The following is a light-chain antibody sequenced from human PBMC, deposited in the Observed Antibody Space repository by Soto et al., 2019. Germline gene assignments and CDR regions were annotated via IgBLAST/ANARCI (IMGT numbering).Light chain of an antibody. Sequence: QSVLTQPASVSGSPGQSITISCTGTSSDVGGYNYVSWYQQHPGKAPKLMIYEVTNRPSGVSNRFSGSRSGNTASLTISGLQAGDEADYYCSSYTSSDTVVFGGGTKLTVL. V-gene: IGLV2-14*01. CDR3: SSYTSSDTVV. CDR2: EVT. J-gene: IGLJ2*01. CDR1: SSDVGGYNY.